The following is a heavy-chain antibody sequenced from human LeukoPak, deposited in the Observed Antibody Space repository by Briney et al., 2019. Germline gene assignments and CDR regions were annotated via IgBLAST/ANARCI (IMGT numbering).Heavy chain of an antibody. CDR1: GGSFSGYY. CDR2: INHSGST. D-gene: IGHD5-18*01. Sequence: SETLSLTCAVCGGSFSGYYWSWIRQPPGKGLEWIGEINHSGSTNYNPSLKSRVTISVDTSKNQFSLKLSSVTAADTAVYYCARGSFFRAAMVPYYYYYYMDVWGKGTTVTVSS. V-gene: IGHV4-34*01. J-gene: IGHJ6*03. CDR3: ARGSFFRAAMVPYYYYYYMDV.